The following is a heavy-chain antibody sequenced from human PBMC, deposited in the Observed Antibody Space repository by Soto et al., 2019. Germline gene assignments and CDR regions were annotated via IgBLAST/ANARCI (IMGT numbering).Heavy chain of an antibody. CDR1: GFTFSSYA. CDR2: ISSNGGST. CDR3: VKDPSSSWFSFDY. D-gene: IGHD6-13*01. V-gene: IGHV3-64D*06. J-gene: IGHJ4*02. Sequence: PGGSLSLSCSASGFTFSSYAMHWVRQAPGKGLEYVSAISSNGGSTYYAYSVKGRFTISRNNSKNTLYLQICSLRAEDTALYYCVKDPSSSWFSFDYWGQGPLVTVSS.